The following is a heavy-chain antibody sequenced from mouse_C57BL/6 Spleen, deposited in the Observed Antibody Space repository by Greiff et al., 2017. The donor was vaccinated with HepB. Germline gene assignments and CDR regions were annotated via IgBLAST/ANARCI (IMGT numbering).Heavy chain of an antibody. CDR2: IDPSDSYT. V-gene: IGHV1-69*01. D-gene: IGHD3-3*01. Sequence: QVQLQQPGAELVMPGASVKLSCKASGYTFTSYWMHWVKQRPGQGLEWIGEIDPSDSYTNYTQKFKGKSTLTVDKSSSTAYMQLSSLTSADSAVYYCERGAGRDAMGYWGQGTTVTVAS. J-gene: IGHJ4*01. CDR1: GYTFTSYW. CDR3: ERGAGRDAMGY.